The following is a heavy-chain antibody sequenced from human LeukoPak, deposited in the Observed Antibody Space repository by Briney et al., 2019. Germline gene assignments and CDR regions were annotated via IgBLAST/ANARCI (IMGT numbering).Heavy chain of an antibody. Sequence: ASVKVSCKASGYTFTSYAMHWVRQAPGQRLEWMGWINAGNGNTKYSQKFQGRVTITTDTSASTAYMELSSLRSEDTAVYYCARVGFYYGSGSYGEYWGQGTLVTVSS. CDR3: ARVGFYYGSGSYGEY. V-gene: IGHV1-3*01. D-gene: IGHD3-10*01. J-gene: IGHJ4*02. CDR2: INAGNGNT. CDR1: GYTFTSYA.